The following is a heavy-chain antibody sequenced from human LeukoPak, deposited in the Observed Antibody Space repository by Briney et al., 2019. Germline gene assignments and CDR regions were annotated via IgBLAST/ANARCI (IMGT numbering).Heavy chain of an antibody. J-gene: IGHJ5*02. CDR2: INHSGST. Sequence: NSSETLSLTCAVYGGSFSGYYWSWIRQPPGKGLEWIGEINHSGSTNYNPSLKSRVTISVDTSKNQFSLKLSSVTAADTAVYYCASPYPYTSWFDPWGQGTLVTVSS. CDR3: ASPYPYTSWFDP. CDR1: GGSFSGYY. V-gene: IGHV4-34*01.